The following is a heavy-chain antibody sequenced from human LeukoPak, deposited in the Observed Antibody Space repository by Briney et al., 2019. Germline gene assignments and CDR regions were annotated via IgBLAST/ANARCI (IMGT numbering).Heavy chain of an antibody. J-gene: IGHJ6*04. CDR2: IKEDGTDK. Sequence: GGSLRLSCTASGFTFSGTWMTWVRQAPGKGLEWVANIKEDGTDKNYVDSVKGRFTISRDNAQNSLFLQMNSLRAEDTAVYYCAELGITMIGGVWGKGTTVTISS. D-gene: IGHD3-10*02. CDR1: GFTFSGTW. V-gene: IGHV3-7*01. CDR3: AELGITMIGGV.